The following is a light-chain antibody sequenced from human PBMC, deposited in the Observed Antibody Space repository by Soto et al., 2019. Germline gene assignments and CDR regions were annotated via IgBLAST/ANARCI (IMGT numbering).Light chain of an antibody. J-gene: IGKJ5*01. Sequence: DIQIPPSPSALSASVGDRVTITCQASQDISNYLNWYQQKLGKAPKLLIYDASNLETGVPSRFSGSGSGTDFTFTISSLQPEDLATYYCQQYSNRITFGQGTRLEI. CDR1: QDISNY. CDR2: DAS. CDR3: QQYSNRIT. V-gene: IGKV1-33*01.